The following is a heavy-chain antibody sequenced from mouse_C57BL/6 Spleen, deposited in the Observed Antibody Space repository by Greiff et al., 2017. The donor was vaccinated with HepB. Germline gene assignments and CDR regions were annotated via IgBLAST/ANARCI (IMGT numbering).Heavy chain of an antibody. Sequence: EVQLVESGGDLMKPGGSLKLSCAASGFTFSSYGMSWVRQTPDKRLEWVATISSGGSYTYYPDSVKGRFTISRDNAKNTLYLQMSSLKSEDTAMYYCARKGNLYYFDYWGQGTTLTVSS. V-gene: IGHV5-6*01. CDR2: ISSGGSYT. CDR1: GFTFSSYG. CDR3: ARKGNLYYFDY. J-gene: IGHJ2*01.